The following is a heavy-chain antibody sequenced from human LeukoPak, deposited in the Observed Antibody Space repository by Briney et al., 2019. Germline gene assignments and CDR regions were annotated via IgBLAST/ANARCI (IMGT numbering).Heavy chain of an antibody. CDR3: ARGYWGSVEDYFDY. Sequence: ASVKVSCKASGYTFTGYYMHWVRQAPGQGLEWMGWINPNSGGTSYARKFQGRVTMTRDTSISTAYMELSRLRSDDTAVYYCARGYWGSVEDYFDYWGQGTLVTVSS. CDR1: GYTFTGYY. D-gene: IGHD7-27*01. V-gene: IGHV1-2*02. J-gene: IGHJ4*02. CDR2: INPNSGGT.